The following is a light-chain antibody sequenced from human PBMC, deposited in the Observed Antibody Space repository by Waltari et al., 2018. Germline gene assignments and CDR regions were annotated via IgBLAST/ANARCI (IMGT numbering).Light chain of an antibody. CDR2: FDS. CDR3: QVWDRSTDHNV. Sequence: SYVLTQAPSVSVVPGETASISCGGDNIGSKSVYWYQQTAGQAPVLGIYFDSERPSGIPERFSGSNSGNTDTLTINSVEAGDEADYCCQVWDRSTDHNVFGSGTKVTVL. J-gene: IGLJ6*01. V-gene: IGLV3-21*04. CDR1: NIGSKS.